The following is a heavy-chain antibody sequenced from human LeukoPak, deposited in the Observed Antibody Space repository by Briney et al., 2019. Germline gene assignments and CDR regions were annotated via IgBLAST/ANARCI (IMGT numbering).Heavy chain of an antibody. CDR1: GGSFSGYY. D-gene: IGHD3-22*01. J-gene: IGHJ4*02. CDR2: INHSGST. V-gene: IGHV4-34*01. Sequence: PSETLSLTYAVYGGSFSGYYWSWIRQPPGKGLEWIGEINHSGSTNYNPSLKSRVTISVDTSKNQFSLKLSSVTAADTAVYYCARAGYYDSSGYYCWGQGTLVTVSS. CDR3: ARAGYYDSSGYYC.